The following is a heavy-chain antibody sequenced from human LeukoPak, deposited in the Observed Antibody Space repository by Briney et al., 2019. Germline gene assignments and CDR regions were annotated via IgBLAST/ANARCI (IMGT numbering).Heavy chain of an antibody. D-gene: IGHD6-25*01. CDR2: TYYSGST. V-gene: IGHV4-31*03. CDR1: GGSISSGGYY. J-gene: IGHJ4*02. Sequence: PSETLSLTCTVSGGSISSGGYYWSWIRQHPGKGLEWIGYTYYSGSTYYNPSLKSRVTISVDTSKNQFSLKLSSVTAADTAVYYCAREGQRPEGFDYWGQGTLVTVSS. CDR3: AREGQRPEGFDY.